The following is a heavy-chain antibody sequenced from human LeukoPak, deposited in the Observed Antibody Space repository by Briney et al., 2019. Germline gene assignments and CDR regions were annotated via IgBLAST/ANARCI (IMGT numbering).Heavy chain of an antibody. CDR3: ARSPVVVTANNWFDP. V-gene: IGHV4-4*07. CDR1: GGSMSSYF. Sequence: SETLSLTCLVSGGSMSSYFWSWIRQPAGKGLEWIGRFYSSGNNNYNPSLRSRVTISVDTSKNQFSLKLSSVTAADTAVYYCARSPVVVTANNWFDPWGQGTLVTVSS. D-gene: IGHD2-21*02. J-gene: IGHJ5*02. CDR2: FYSSGNN.